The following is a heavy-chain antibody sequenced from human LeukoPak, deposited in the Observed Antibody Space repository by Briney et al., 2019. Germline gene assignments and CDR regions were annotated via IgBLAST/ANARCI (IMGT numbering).Heavy chain of an antibody. CDR2: ISSSSSTI. J-gene: IGHJ4*02. Sequence: GGSLRLSCAASGFTFSSYIMNWVRQAPGKGLEWVSYISSSSSTIYYADSVKGRFTISRDKAKNSLYLQMNSLRAEDTAVYYCAREYCSSTSCLYDHWGQGTLVTVSS. CDR1: GFTFSSYI. CDR3: AREYCSSTSCLYDH. D-gene: IGHD2-2*01. V-gene: IGHV3-48*01.